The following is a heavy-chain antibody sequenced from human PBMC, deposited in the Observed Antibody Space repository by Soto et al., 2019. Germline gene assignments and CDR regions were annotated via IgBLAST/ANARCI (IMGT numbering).Heavy chain of an antibody. CDR2: IWPDGRES. CDR1: GLTFSSDY. V-gene: IGHV3-7*03. J-gene: IGHJ3*02. CDR3: ARGPIEYCSGGSCYRDGAFDI. D-gene: IGHD2-15*01. Sequence: GGSLRLSCAVSGLTFSSDYMTWVRQAPGEGLEWVASIWPDGRESYYVDSVKGRFTISRDNAKNSLYLQMNSLRAEDTAVYYCARGPIEYCSGGSCYRDGAFDIWGQGTMVTVSS.